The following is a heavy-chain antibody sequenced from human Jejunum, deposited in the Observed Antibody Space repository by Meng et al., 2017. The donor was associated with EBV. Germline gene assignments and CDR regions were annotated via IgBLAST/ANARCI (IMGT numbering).Heavy chain of an antibody. Sequence: QQQLQASVPGLVKPSGXLSLTCSVSGGSISISYYWGWIRQPPGKGLEWIGSIYHTGTTHYNPSLEGRVTVSVDTSKNQFSLNLRSVTAADTAVYYCVKHGLYGPLDWGQGNLVTVSS. CDR3: VKHGLYGPLD. CDR2: IYHTGTT. CDR1: GGSISISYY. V-gene: IGHV4-39*01. J-gene: IGHJ4*02. D-gene: IGHD4-17*01.